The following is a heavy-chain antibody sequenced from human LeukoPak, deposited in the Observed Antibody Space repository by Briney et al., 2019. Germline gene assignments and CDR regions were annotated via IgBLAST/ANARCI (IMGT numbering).Heavy chain of an antibody. V-gene: IGHV1-69*05. J-gene: IGHJ5*02. D-gene: IGHD3-10*01. CDR2: IIPIFGTA. CDR3: ARSSGNWFDP. CDR1: GGTFSSYA. Sequence: SVTVSCKASGGTFSSYAISWVRQAPGQGLEWMGGIIPIFGTANYAQKFQGRVTITTDESTGTAYMELSSLRSEDTAVYYCARSSGNWFDPWGQGTLVTVSS.